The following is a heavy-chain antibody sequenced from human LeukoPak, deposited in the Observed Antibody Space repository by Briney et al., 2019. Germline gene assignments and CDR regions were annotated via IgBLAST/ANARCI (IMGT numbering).Heavy chain of an antibody. CDR2: INHSGST. Sequence: SETLSLTCAVYGGSFSGYYWSWIRQPPGKGLEWIGEINHSGSTNYNPSLKSRVTISVDTSKNQFSLKLSSVTAADAAVYYCARAAEDIVVVVAATLGYFDYWGQGTLVTVSS. D-gene: IGHD2-15*01. CDR3: ARAAEDIVVVVAATLGYFDY. J-gene: IGHJ4*02. V-gene: IGHV4-34*01. CDR1: GGSFSGYY.